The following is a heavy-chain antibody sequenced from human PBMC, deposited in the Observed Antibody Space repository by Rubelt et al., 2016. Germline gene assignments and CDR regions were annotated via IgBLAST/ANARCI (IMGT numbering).Heavy chain of an antibody. Sequence: VQLLDSGGGLVQPGGSLRLSCATSGFTFSHYAMSWVRQAPGTGLEWVSAISGSAAGTYYADSAKGRVPISRDNSKNTPYLPMNRLRAADTAVYYCAALVGYCRSTNCFDNWGQGSLVTVSS. J-gene: IGHJ4*02. D-gene: IGHD2-2*01. CDR2: ISGSAAGT. CDR1: GFTFSHYA. V-gene: IGHV3-23*01. CDR3: AALVGYCRSTNCFDN.